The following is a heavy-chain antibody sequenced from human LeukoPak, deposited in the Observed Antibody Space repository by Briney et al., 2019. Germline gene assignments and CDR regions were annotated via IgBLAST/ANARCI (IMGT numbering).Heavy chain of an antibody. CDR2: ISGSGGST. J-gene: IGHJ5*02. Sequence: GGSLRLSRAASGFTFSSYAMSWVRQAPGKGLEWVSAISGSGGSTYYADSVKGRFTISRDNSKNTLYLQMNSLRAEDTAVYYCAKTLHITGTLWFDPWGQGTLVTVSS. D-gene: IGHD1-7*01. CDR1: GFTFSSYA. V-gene: IGHV3-23*01. CDR3: AKTLHITGTLWFDP.